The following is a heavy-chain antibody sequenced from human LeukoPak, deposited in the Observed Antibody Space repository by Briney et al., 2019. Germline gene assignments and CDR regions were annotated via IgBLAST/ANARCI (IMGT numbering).Heavy chain of an antibody. CDR1: GGSFSGYY. D-gene: IGHD3-10*01. V-gene: IGHV4-34*01. J-gene: IGHJ4*02. CDR2: INHSGST. CDR3: ARALLWFGEAAIGY. Sequence: SETLSLTCAVYGGSFSGYYWSWIRQPPGKGLEWIGEINHSGSTNYNPSLKSRVTISVDTSKNQFSLKLSSVTAADTAVYYCARALLWFGEAAIGYRGQGTLVTVSS.